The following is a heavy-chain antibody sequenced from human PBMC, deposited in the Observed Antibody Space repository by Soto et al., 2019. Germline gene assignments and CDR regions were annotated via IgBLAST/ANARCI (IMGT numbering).Heavy chain of an antibody. D-gene: IGHD6-13*01. CDR1: GASISTNNW. CDR3: AVPGAGDFDY. CDR2: VYHSGST. J-gene: IGHJ4*02. V-gene: IGHV4-4*02. Sequence: PSETLSLTCAVSGASISTNNWWSWVRQPPGKGLEWIGEVYHSGSTNCNPSLKSRVTRSIDKSKNQFSLRLTSMTAADTAVYYCAVPGAGDFDYWSQGTLVTVSS.